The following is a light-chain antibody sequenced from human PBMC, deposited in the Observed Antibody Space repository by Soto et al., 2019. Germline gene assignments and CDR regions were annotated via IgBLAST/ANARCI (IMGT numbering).Light chain of an antibody. CDR2: GAS. V-gene: IGKV3-20*01. Sequence: EIVLTQSPGPLSLSSGERATLSCRASQSVRSNYLAWYQQKPGQAPRLLIYGASSRATGIPDRFGGSGSGTDLTLTISRLEPEEFAVYYCQQYASSPLTFGGGTKVEIK. J-gene: IGKJ4*01. CDR1: QSVRSNY. CDR3: QQYASSPLT.